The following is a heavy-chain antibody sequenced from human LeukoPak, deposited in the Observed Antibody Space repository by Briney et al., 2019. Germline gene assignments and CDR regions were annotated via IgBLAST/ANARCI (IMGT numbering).Heavy chain of an antibody. J-gene: IGHJ4*02. CDR1: GFIFSDYY. Sequence: PGGSLRLSCAASGFIFSDYYMTWIRQAPGKGVEWVSYISSSSATIYYADSVKGRFITSRDNAKNTLYLQMNSLRAEDTSLYFCARLDFGDSIDYWGQGALVTVSS. V-gene: IGHV3-11*04. CDR2: ISSSSATI. CDR3: ARLDFGDSIDY. D-gene: IGHD4-17*01.